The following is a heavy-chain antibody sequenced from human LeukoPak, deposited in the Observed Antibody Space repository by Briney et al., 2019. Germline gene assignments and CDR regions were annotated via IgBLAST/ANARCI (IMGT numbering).Heavy chain of an antibody. CDR1: GFTFSSYA. D-gene: IGHD3-3*01. CDR2: ISYDGSNK. CDR3: ARDLLRFLEWLYTTYYYYGMDV. J-gene: IGHJ6*02. Sequence: PGGSLRLSCAASGFTFSSYAMHWVRQAPGKGLEWMAVISYDGSNKYYADSVKGRFTISRDNSKNTLYLQMNSLRAEDTAVYYCARDLLRFLEWLYTTYYYYGMDVWGQGTTVTVSS. V-gene: IGHV3-30-3*01.